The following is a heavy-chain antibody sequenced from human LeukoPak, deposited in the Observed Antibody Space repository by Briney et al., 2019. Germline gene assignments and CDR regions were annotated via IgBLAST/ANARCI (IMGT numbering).Heavy chain of an antibody. CDR1: GGSISSYY. D-gene: IGHD5-18*01. V-gene: IGHV4-59*12. Sequence: SETLSLTCTVSGGSISSYYWSWIRQPPGKGLDCIGYIYYSGTTNYNPSLKSRVTISLDTSKNQFSLKLSSVTAADTAVYYCARAGYGYFFDYWGQGTLVTVSS. J-gene: IGHJ4*02. CDR3: ARAGYGYFFDY. CDR2: IYYSGTT.